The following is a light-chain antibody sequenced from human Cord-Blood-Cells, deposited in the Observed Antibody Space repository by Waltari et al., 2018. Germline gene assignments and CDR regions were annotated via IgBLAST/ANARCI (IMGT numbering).Light chain of an antibody. CDR2: GAS. CDR1: QSVSSSY. V-gene: IGKV3-20*01. CDR3: QQYGSSPRWT. Sequence: EIVLTPSPGTLSLSPGERSTLSCRASQSVSSSYLAWYQQKPGQAPRLLIDGASSRATCIPDRVSGSGSGTDFTITISRLEPEDFAVYYGQQYGSSPRWTFGQGTKVEIK. J-gene: IGKJ1*01.